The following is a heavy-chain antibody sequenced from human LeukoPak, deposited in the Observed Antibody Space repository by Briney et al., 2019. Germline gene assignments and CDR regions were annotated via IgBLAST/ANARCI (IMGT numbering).Heavy chain of an antibody. CDR1: GFTFSSNW. Sequence: PGGSLRLSCAVSGFTFSSNWMSWVRQAPGKGLEWVAFIRYDGSNKYYADSVKGRFTISRDNSKNTLYLQMNSLRAEDTAVYYCAKDEKGSSSWYGDAEYFQHWGQGTLVTVSS. CDR3: AKDEKGSSSWYGDAEYFQH. V-gene: IGHV3-30*02. CDR2: IRYDGSNK. D-gene: IGHD6-13*01. J-gene: IGHJ1*01.